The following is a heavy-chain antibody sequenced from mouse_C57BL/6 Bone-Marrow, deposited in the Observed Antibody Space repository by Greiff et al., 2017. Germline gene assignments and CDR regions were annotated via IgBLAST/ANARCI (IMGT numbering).Heavy chain of an antibody. Sequence: DVKLVESGGGLVKPGGSLKLSCAASGFTFSDYGMHWVRQAPEKGLEWVAYISSGSSTIYYADTVKGRFTISRDNAKNTLFLQMTSLRSEDTAMYYCARRRIYYGNYYSYYARDYWGQGTSVTVSS. J-gene: IGHJ4*01. V-gene: IGHV5-17*01. CDR3: ARRRIYYGNYYSYYARDY. D-gene: IGHD2-1*01. CDR1: GFTFSDYG. CDR2: ISSGSSTI.